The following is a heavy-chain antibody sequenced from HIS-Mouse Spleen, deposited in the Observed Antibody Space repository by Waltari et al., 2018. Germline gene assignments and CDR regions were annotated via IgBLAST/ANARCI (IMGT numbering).Heavy chain of an antibody. V-gene: IGHV3-66*01. CDR1: GFTLSHNY. Sequence: EVQLVESGGGLVQPGGSLGLSWAASGFTLSHNYMSGVGQAPGKGLEWVSVIYSGGSTYYADSVKGRFTISRDNSKNTLYLQLNSLRAEDTAVYYCARSNWYFDYWGQGTLVTVSS. D-gene: IGHD7-27*01. CDR2: IYSGGST. J-gene: IGHJ4*02. CDR3: ARSNWYFDY.